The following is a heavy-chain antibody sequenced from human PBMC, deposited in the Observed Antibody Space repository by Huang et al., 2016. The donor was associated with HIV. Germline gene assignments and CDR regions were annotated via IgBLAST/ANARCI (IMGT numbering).Heavy chain of an antibody. Sequence: QVQLVESGGGVVQPGGSLRLSCAASGFTFGGYGMHWVRQAPGKGLEWVAFIHYDGINRYYADSVKGRFTISRDNSKNTLYLQMNSLRAEDTAVYFCAKFGSSGYLPRYSFDYWGQGTLVTVSS. D-gene: IGHD3-22*01. J-gene: IGHJ4*02. CDR1: GFTFGGYG. CDR3: AKFGSSGYLPRYSFDY. CDR2: IHYDGINR. V-gene: IGHV3-30*02.